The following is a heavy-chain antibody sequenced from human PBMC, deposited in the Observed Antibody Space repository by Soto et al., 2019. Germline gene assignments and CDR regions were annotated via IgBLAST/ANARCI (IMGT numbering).Heavy chain of an antibody. CDR1: GFTFSSYW. CDR2: IKQVGSEI. D-gene: IGHD2-2*01. Sequence: EVQLVESGGGLVQSGGSLRLSCAASGFTFSSYWMSWVRQGPGKGPEWVANIKQVGSEIYYVDSVKGRFTISRDNAKSSLYLQMPSLGAEDPAVYHCAKSLSAIPGDSRGQGTLVTVSS. V-gene: IGHV3-7*05. CDR3: AKSLSAIPGDS. J-gene: IGHJ4*02.